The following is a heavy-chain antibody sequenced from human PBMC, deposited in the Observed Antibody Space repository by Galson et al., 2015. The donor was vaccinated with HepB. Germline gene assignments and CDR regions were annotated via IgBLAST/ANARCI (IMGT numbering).Heavy chain of an antibody. CDR1: GFTFSSYA. J-gene: IGHJ4*02. CDR2: ISGSGGST. CDR3: AKAVIRYFDWSNFDY. D-gene: IGHD3-9*01. V-gene: IGHV3-23*01. Sequence: SLRLSCAASGFTFSSYAMSWVRQAPGKGLEWVSAISGSGGSTYYADSVKGRFTISRDNSKNTLYLQMNSLRAEDTAVYYCAKAVIRYFDWSNFDYWGQGTLVTVSS.